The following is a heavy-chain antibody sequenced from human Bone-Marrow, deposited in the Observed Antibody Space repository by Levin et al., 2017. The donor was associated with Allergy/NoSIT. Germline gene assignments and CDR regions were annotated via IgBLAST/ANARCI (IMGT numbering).Heavy chain of an antibody. D-gene: IGHD3/OR15-3a*01. Sequence: GESLKISCAASGFIFSSSAMSWVRQAPGKGLEWVSSISGSDDSTYYTDSVKGRLTISRDNSKNTIYLQMNSLRAADTAVYYCAKVRRGLDAFDIWGQGTMVTISS. V-gene: IGHV3-23*01. CDR1: GFIFSSSA. J-gene: IGHJ3*02. CDR2: ISGSDDST. CDR3: AKVRRGLDAFDI.